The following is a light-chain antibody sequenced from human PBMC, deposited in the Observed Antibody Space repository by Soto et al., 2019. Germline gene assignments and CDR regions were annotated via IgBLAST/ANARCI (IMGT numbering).Light chain of an antibody. Sequence: SYELTQPPSVSVSPGQTATMTCSGDKLGGKYVCWYQQKPGQSPVLVIYDDTKRPSGIPERFSGSNSGNTATLTISGTQAMDEADYYCQAWDNSVVFGGGTKDTVL. CDR3: QAWDNSVV. V-gene: IGLV3-1*01. J-gene: IGLJ2*01. CDR2: DDT. CDR1: KLGGKY.